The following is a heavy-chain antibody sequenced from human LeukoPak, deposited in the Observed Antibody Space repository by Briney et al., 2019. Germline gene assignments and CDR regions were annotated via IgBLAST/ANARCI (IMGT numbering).Heavy chain of an antibody. Sequence: GGSLRLSCAASGFSFSSYGMHWVRQAPGKGLEWVAVISYDGDNKYYADSVNGRFTISRDNSKNTLSLQMDSLRAEDTAVYYCAKDIRVWGSYRYPCLDYWGQGTLVTVSA. CDR2: ISYDGDNK. CDR1: GFSFSSYG. CDR3: AKDIRVWGSYRYPCLDY. D-gene: IGHD3-16*02. J-gene: IGHJ4*02. V-gene: IGHV3-30*18.